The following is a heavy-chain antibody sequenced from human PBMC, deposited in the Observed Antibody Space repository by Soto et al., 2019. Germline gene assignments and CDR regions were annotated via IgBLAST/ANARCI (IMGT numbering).Heavy chain of an antibody. CDR2: ISYDGSNK. CDR3: AKDITPTGTIYYYYGMDV. D-gene: IGHD1-1*01. V-gene: IGHV3-30*18. CDR1: GFTFISYG. Sequence: WGSLRLSCAASGFTFISYGMHFFRHSAFKWLEWVAVISYDGSNKYYADSVKGRFTISRDNSKNTLYLQMNSLRAEDTAVYYCAKDITPTGTIYYYYGMDVWGQGTTVTVSS. J-gene: IGHJ6*02.